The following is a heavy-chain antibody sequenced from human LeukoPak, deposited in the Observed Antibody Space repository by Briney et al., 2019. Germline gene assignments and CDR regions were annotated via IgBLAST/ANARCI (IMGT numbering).Heavy chain of an antibody. V-gene: IGHV3-30*02. J-gene: IGHJ4*02. Sequence: GGSLRLSCAASGFTLSSYGMHWVRQAPGKGLEWVAFIRYDGSNKYYADSVKGRLTISRDNSKNTLYLQMNSLRAEDTAVYYCAKDRDWASAAGTDFDYWGQGTLVTVSS. CDR2: IRYDGSNK. D-gene: IGHD6-13*01. CDR1: GFTLSSYG. CDR3: AKDRDWASAAGTDFDY.